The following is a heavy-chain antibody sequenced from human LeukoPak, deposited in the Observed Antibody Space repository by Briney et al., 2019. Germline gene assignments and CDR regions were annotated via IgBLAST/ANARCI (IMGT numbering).Heavy chain of an antibody. CDR1: GGSISSYY. J-gene: IGHJ6*02. D-gene: IGHD1-26*01. Sequence: SETLSLTCTVSGGSISSYYWSWIRQPPGKGLEWIGYIYYSGSTNYNPSLKSRVTISVDTSKNQFSLKLSSVTAADTAMYYCARFIVGATTSYYYYYGMDVWGQGTTVTVSS. CDR3: ARFIVGATTSYYYYYGMDV. V-gene: IGHV4-59*01. CDR2: IYYSGST.